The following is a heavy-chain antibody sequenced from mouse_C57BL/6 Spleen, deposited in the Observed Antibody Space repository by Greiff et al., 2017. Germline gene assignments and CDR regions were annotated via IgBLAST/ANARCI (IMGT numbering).Heavy chain of an antibody. CDR1: GYTFTSYW. Sequence: QVQLQQPGAELVKPGASVKLSCKASGYTFTSYWMQWVKQRPGQGLEWIGEIDPSDSYTNYNQKFKGKATLTVDTSSSTAYMQLSSLTSEDSAVYYCARVKVVAPFDYWGQGTTLTVSS. D-gene: IGHD1-1*01. CDR2: IDPSDSYT. CDR3: ARVKVVAPFDY. J-gene: IGHJ2*01. V-gene: IGHV1-50*01.